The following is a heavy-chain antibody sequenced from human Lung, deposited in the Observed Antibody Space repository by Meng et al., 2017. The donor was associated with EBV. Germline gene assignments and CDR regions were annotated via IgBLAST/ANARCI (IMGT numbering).Heavy chain of an antibody. CDR2: ISAYNGNT. V-gene: IGHV1-18*01. D-gene: IGHD1-26*01. J-gene: IGHJ4*02. Sequence: QAQLVRCGGEGKNPGASGKVSCKSFGYTFNNYGITWVRQAPGQGLEWMGWISAYNGNTNYAQTLQGRLTMTTDTSTSTACMELRSLRSDDTAVYYCARVEVGITSGDYWGQGTLVTVSS. CDR1: GYTFNNYG. CDR3: ARVEVGITSGDY.